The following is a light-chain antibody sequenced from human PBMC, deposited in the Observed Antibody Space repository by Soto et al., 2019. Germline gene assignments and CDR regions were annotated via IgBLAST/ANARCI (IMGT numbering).Light chain of an antibody. CDR3: QSYDSSLSGAV. CDR1: SSHIGAGYD. CDR2: GNS. V-gene: IGLV1-40*01. Sequence: QSVLTQPPSVSGAPGQRVTISCTASSSHIGAGYDVHWYQQLPGTAPKLLIYGNSNRPSGVPDRFSGSKSGTSASLAITGLLAEDEADYYCQSYDSSLSGAVFGGGTQLTVL. J-gene: IGLJ7*01.